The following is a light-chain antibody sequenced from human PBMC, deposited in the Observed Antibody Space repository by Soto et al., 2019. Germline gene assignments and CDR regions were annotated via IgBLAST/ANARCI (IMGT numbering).Light chain of an antibody. CDR2: GAS. V-gene: IGKV3-20*01. Sequence: ENVLTQSPGTLSVSPGEGVTLSCRASQNVGSDYLAWYQLKPGQAPRLLIFGASIRATGIPDGFIGSGSGTDFSLTVSRLEPEDFAVYYCQQYDTSPITFGGGTQVEIK. J-gene: IGKJ4*01. CDR3: QQYDTSPIT. CDR1: QNVGSDY.